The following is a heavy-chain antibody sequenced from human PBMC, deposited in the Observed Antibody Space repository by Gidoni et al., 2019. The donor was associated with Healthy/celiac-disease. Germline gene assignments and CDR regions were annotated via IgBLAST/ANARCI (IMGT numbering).Heavy chain of an antibody. CDR2: INHSGSN. CDR3: ARGRSGSGYWYFDL. Sequence: QVQLQQWGAGLLKPSEPLSLTCAVYVGSFSGYYWSWPRQPPGKGLEWIGEINHSGSNNYNPSLKSRVTIAVDTSKNQFSLKLSSVTAADTAVYDCARGRSGSGYWYFDLWGRGTLVTVSS. D-gene: IGHD1-26*01. CDR1: VGSFSGYY. J-gene: IGHJ2*01. V-gene: IGHV4-34*01.